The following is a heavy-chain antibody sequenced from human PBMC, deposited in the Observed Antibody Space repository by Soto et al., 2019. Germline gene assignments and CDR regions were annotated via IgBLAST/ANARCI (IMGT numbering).Heavy chain of an antibody. CDR1: GGSVSSGSYY. CDR2: IYYSGST. J-gene: IGHJ4*02. V-gene: IGHV4-61*01. CDR3: ARMDLEWLLGYFDY. D-gene: IGHD3-3*01. Sequence: SETLSLTCTVSGGSVSSGSYYWSWIRQPPGKGPEWIGYIYYSGSTNYNPSLKSRVTISVDTSKNQFSLKLSSVTAADTAVYYCARMDLEWLLGYFDYWGQGTLVTVSS.